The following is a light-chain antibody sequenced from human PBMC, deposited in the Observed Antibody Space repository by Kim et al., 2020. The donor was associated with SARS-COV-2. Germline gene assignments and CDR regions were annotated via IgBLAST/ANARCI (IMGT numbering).Light chain of an antibody. CDR3: QSYDSSLSGVV. CDR2: GNS. Sequence: QLVLTQPPSVSGAPGQRVTISCTGSSSNIGAGYDVHWYQQLPGTATKLLIYGNSNRPSGVPDRFSGSKSGTSASLAITGLQAEDEADYYCQSYDSSLSGVVFGGGTQLTV. J-gene: IGLJ2*01. CDR1: SSNIGAGYD. V-gene: IGLV1-40*01.